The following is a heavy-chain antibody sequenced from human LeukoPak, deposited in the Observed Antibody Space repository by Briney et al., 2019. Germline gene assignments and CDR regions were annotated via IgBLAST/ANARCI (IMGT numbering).Heavy chain of an antibody. V-gene: IGHV1-18*01. Sequence: ASVKVSCKASGYTFTSYGISWVRQAPGQGLEWMGWISAYNGNTNYAQKLQGRVTMTTDTSTSTAYMELRSLRSDDTAVYYCARLSPLLYCSSTSCYYYYYMDVWGKGTTVTVSS. CDR2: ISAYNGNT. CDR3: ARLSPLLYCSSTSCYYYYYMDV. D-gene: IGHD2-2*01. CDR1: GYTFTSYG. J-gene: IGHJ6*03.